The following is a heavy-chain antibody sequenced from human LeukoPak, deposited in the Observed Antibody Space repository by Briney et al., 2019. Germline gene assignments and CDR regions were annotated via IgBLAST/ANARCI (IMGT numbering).Heavy chain of an antibody. Sequence: SETLSLTCTVSGDSISSSSSYWGWIRQPPGEGLEWIGSIYYSGSTYYNTSLKSRVTISVDTSKNQFSLRLSPVTAADTAVYYCARYEGGRGGFDIWGQGTMVTVSS. CDR3: ARYEGGRGGFDI. CDR1: GDSISSSSSY. CDR2: IYYSGST. J-gene: IGHJ3*02. D-gene: IGHD3-16*01. V-gene: IGHV4-39*01.